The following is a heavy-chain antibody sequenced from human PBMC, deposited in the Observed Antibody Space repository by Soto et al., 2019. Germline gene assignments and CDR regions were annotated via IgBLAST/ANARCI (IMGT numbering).Heavy chain of an antibody. J-gene: IGHJ4*02. D-gene: IGHD6-19*01. CDR1: GFIFSSYA. V-gene: IGHV3-23*01. CDR3: AKDSDSSGWYDY. Sequence: GGSLRLSCAASGFIFSSYAMTWVRQAPGKGLEWVSAISGRGGRTYYADSVKGRFTISRDSSKSTLYLQMNSLRAEDTALYYCAKDSDSSGWYDYWGQGTLVTVS. CDR2: ISGRGGRT.